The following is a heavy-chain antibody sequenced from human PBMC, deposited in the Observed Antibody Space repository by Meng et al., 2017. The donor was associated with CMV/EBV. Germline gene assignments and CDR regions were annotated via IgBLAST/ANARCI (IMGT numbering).Heavy chain of an antibody. J-gene: IGHJ4*02. D-gene: IGHD2-15*01. CDR1: GFTFSSYA. V-gene: IGHV1-69*05. CDR2: IIPIFGTA. Sequence: KISCAASGFTFSSYAISWVRQAPGQGLEWMGGIIPIFGTANYAQKFQGRVTITTDESTSTAYMELSSLRSEDTAVYYCARDRGLYSVAATNLIHYFDYWSQGTLVTVSS. CDR3: ARDRGLYSVAATNLIHYFDY.